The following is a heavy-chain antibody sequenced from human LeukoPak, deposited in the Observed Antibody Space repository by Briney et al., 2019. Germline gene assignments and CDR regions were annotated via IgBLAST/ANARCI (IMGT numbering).Heavy chain of an antibody. V-gene: IGHV4-39*01. J-gene: IGHJ4*02. CDR2: IYYSGST. CDR3: ARTYSSSSPYYFDY. Sequence: PSETLSLTCTVSGGSISSSSYYWGWIRQPPGKGLEWIGSIYYSGSTYYNPSLKSRVTISVDTSKNQFSLKLSSVTAAGTAVYYCARTYSSSSPYYFDYWGQGTLVTVSS. D-gene: IGHD6-6*01. CDR1: GGSISSSSYY.